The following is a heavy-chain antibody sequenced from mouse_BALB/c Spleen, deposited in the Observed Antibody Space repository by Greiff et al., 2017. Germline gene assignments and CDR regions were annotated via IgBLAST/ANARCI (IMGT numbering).Heavy chain of an antibody. CDR3: TRGDYYGSSHYFDY. CDR2: IYPGNSDT. CDR1: GYSFTSYW. J-gene: IGHJ2*01. D-gene: IGHD1-1*01. V-gene: IGHV1-5*01. Sequence: EVQLQESGTVLARPGASVKMSCKASGYSFTSYWMHWVKQRPGQGLEWIGAIYPGNSDTSYNQKFKGKAKLTAVTSASTAYMELSSLTNEDSAVYYCTRGDYYGSSHYFDYWGQGTTLTVSS.